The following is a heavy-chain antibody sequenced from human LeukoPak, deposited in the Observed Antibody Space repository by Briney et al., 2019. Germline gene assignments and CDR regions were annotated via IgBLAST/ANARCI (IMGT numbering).Heavy chain of an antibody. CDR1: GFTFSHAW. V-gene: IGHV3-15*01. CDR2: IKSTTDGGTT. D-gene: IGHD6-13*01. J-gene: IGHJ4*02. CDR3: TSGRGISWNYFDY. Sequence: GGSLRLSCAASGFTFSHAWMSWVRRAPGKGLEWVGRIKSTTDGGTTDYAAPVKGGFTISRDDSKNTLYLQVNSLKSEDTAVYYCTSGRGISWNYFDYWGQGTLVTVSS.